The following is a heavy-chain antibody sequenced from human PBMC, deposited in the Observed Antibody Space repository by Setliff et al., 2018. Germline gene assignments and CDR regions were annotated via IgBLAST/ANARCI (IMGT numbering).Heavy chain of an antibody. D-gene: IGHD1-1*01. CDR2: IYHRGST. Sequence: PSETLSLTCTVSGGSISSSNYYWGWIRQPPGKGLEWIGSIYHRGSTYYNPSLKSRVTISIDTSKNQFSLNLNSVTAADTAVYYCASRTTGPGGWFDFWGQGSLVTVSS. V-gene: IGHV4-39*01. CDR3: ASRTTGPGGWFDF. J-gene: IGHJ5*01. CDR1: GGSISSSNYY.